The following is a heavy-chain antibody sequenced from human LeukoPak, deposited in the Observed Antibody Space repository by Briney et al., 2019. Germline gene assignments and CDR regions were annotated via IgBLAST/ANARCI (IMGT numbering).Heavy chain of an antibody. V-gene: IGHV4-59*08. CDR1: GGSISSYY. J-gene: IGHJ4*02. Sequence: SETLSLTCTVPGGSISSYYWSWIRQPPGKGLEWIGYIYYSGSTNYGPSLRSRVTLSLDTSKNQFSLKLSSVTAADTAVYYCARSSLMVGATLFDYWGQGTLVTVSS. CDR3: ARSSLMVGATLFDY. D-gene: IGHD1-26*01. CDR2: IYYSGST.